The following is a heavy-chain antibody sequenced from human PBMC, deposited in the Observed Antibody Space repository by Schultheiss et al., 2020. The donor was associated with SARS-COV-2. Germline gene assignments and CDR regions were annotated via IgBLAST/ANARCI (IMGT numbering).Heavy chain of an antibody. CDR3: ARKAGYGTFDY. Sequence: GGSLRLSCAASGFTFSSYWMSWVRQAPGKGLEWVSYISSSSSTIYYADSVKGRFTISRDNSKNTLYLQMNSLRAEDTAVYYCARKAGYGTFDYWGQGTLVTVSS. D-gene: IGHD5-18*01. CDR2: ISSSSSTI. CDR1: GFTFSSYW. V-gene: IGHV3-48*01. J-gene: IGHJ4*02.